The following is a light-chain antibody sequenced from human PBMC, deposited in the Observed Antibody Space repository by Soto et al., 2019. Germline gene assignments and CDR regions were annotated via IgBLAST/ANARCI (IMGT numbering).Light chain of an antibody. V-gene: IGLV2-14*01. CDR3: SSYTSSSTLVV. J-gene: IGLJ2*01. CDR2: DVS. Sequence: QSALTQPASVSGSPGQSITISCTGTSSDVGGYNYVSWYQQHPGKAPKRMIYDVSNRPSGVSNRFSGSKSGNTASLTISGLQAEDEADYYSSSYTSSSTLVVFGGGTKLTVL. CDR1: SSDVGGYNY.